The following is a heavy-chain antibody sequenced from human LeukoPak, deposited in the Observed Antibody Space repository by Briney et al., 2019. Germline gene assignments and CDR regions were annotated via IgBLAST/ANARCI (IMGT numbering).Heavy chain of an antibody. D-gene: IGHD3-22*01. CDR1: GGSISNYY. CDR3: ARLHYFDSSGYYSSTYYYYMDV. Sequence: SETLSLTCTVSGGSISNYYWTWLRQPPGKGLEWIGYISYSGSTKDNPSLKRRVTISIDTSKNQFSLKLSSVTAADTAVYYCARLHYFDSSGYYSSTYYYYMDVWGKGTTVTVSS. J-gene: IGHJ6*03. CDR2: ISYSGST. V-gene: IGHV4-59*01.